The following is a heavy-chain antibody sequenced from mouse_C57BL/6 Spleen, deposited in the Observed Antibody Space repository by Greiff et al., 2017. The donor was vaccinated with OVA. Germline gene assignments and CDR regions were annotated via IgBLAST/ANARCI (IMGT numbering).Heavy chain of an antibody. J-gene: IGHJ1*03. V-gene: IGHV1-55*01. CDR1: GYTFTSYW. CDR3: ARDCCGACYFDV. CDR2: IYPGSGST. Sequence: QVQLQQPGAELVKPGASVKMSCKASGYTFTSYWITWVKQRPGQGLEWIGDIYPGSGSTNYNEKFKSKATLTVDTSSSTAYMQLSSLTSEDSAVYYGARDCCGACYFDVWGTGTTVTVSS.